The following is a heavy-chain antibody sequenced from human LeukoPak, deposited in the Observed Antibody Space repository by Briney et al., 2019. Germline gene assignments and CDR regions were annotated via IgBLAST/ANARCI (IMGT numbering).Heavy chain of an antibody. D-gene: IGHD3-22*01. Sequence: PGGSLRLSCAASGFTFSSYAMSWVRQAPGKGLEWVSAISGSGGSTYYADSVKGRFTISRDNSKNTLYLQMNSLRAEDTAVYYCAKDVTYYYDSSGYLSPRGQGTLVTVSS. CDR1: GFTFSSYA. CDR2: ISGSGGST. V-gene: IGHV3-23*01. J-gene: IGHJ4*02. CDR3: AKDVTYYYDSSGYLSP.